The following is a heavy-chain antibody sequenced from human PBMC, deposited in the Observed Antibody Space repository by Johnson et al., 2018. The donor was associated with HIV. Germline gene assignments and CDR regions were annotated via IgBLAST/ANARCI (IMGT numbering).Heavy chain of an antibody. J-gene: IGHJ3*01. CDR1: GFTFSSYA. CDR2: ISYDGTNK. Sequence: QMQLVESGGGVVQPGRSLRLSCAASGFTFSSYAMHWVRQAPGKGLEWVAVISYDGTNKYYADSVKGRFTLSRDNSKNTLDLQMNSLTIEDTAVFYCAKTRMGGILDAFDLWGQGKMVIVS. CDR3: AKTRMGGILDAFDL. V-gene: IGHV3-30*18. D-gene: IGHD3-10*01.